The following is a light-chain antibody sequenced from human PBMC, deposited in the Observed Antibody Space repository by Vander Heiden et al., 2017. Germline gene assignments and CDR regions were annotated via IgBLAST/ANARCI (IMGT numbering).Light chain of an antibody. CDR3: QQSYSTPRT. CDR1: QSISSY. J-gene: IGKJ2*02. CDR2: AAS. V-gene: IGKV1-39*01. Sequence: DIQMTQSPSYLSASVGDRVTITCRASQSISSYLNWYQQKPGKAPKLLIYAASSLQSGVPSRCSGSGSCTDFTLTISSLQPEDFATYYCQQSYSTPRTFGQGTKLEIK.